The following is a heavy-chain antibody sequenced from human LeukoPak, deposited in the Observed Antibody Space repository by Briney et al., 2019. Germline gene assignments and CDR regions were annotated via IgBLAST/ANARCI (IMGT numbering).Heavy chain of an antibody. CDR3: ARVQGAPYNWFDP. Sequence: GASVKVSCKASGYTFTGYYMHWMRQAPGQGLEWMGWINPNSGGTNYAQKFQGRVTMTRDTSISTAYMELSRLRSDDTAVYYCARVQGAPYNWFDPWGQGTLVTVSS. CDR1: GYTFTGYY. V-gene: IGHV1-2*02. J-gene: IGHJ5*02. CDR2: INPNSGGT. D-gene: IGHD3-16*01.